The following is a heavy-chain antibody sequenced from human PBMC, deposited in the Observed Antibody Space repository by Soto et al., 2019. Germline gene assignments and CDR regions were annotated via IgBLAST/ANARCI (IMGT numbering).Heavy chain of an antibody. CDR1: GFTFSSYA. Sequence: GGSLRLSCAASGFTFSSYAMSWVRQAPGKGLEWVSAISGSGGSTYYADSMKGRFTISRDNSKNTLYLQMNSLRAEDTAVYYCAKSLFYDSSGYLDYWGQGTLVTVSS. V-gene: IGHV3-23*01. D-gene: IGHD3-22*01. CDR2: ISGSGGST. J-gene: IGHJ4*02. CDR3: AKSLFYDSSGYLDY.